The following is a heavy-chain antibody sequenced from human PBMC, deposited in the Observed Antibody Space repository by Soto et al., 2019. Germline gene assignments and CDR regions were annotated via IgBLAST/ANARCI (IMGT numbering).Heavy chain of an antibody. CDR1: GFSIRQYS. J-gene: IGHJ4*02. D-gene: IGHD1-26*01. CDR2: ISSNSVTI. V-gene: IGHV3-48*02. CDR3: AQEDILGTRRFDH. Sequence: LSLSCGAPGFSIRQYSMNWVRQAPGKGLEWLSYISSNSVTIYYADSVRGRFTILRDNAKNSLYLQMNSLRDEDTAVYYWAQEDILGTRRFDHWGQGALVTVSP.